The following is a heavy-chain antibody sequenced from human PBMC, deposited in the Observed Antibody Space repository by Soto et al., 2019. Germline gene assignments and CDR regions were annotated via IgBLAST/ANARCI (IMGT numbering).Heavy chain of an antibody. D-gene: IGHD3-22*01. CDR3: ASNRHYYDSSGYYRHFDY. CDR2: IIPIFGTA. V-gene: IGHV1-69*01. Sequence: QVQLVQSGAEVKKPGSSVKVSCKASGGTFGSYAISWVRQAPGQGLEWMGGIIPIFGTANYAQKFQGRVTITADESTSTAYMELSSLRSEDTAVYYCASNRHYYDSSGYYRHFDYWGQGTLVTVSS. CDR1: GGTFGSYA. J-gene: IGHJ4*02.